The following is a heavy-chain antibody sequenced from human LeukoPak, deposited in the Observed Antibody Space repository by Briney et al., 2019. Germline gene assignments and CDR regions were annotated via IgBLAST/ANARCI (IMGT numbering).Heavy chain of an antibody. CDR2: IYTIGST. CDR1: GVSISSYY. J-gene: IGHJ5*02. V-gene: IGHV4-4*07. CDR3: AGLILTRGGWFDG. Sequence: SETLSLTCTVSGVSISSYYWSWIRQPAGKGLEWMGRIYTIGSTNYNPSLKSRVTTSVTTSKNQFSLNLISMPAADTAVYYFAGLILTRGGWFDGWGQGSLVTVSS. D-gene: IGHD3-16*01.